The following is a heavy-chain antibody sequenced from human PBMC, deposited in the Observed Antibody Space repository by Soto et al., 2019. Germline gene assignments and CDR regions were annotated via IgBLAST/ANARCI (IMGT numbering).Heavy chain of an antibody. CDR1: GYIFTSYG. CDR2: ISAYKGET. J-gene: IGHJ4*02. Sequence: ASVKVSCRASGYIFTSYGISWVRLVPGQGLEWMGWISAYKGETKYAQILQGRVAMTTDTSTRTAYMELRSLTSGDTAVYYCARVAVACTSTPPQGFDYFGEGTLVTFSS. V-gene: IGHV1-18*01. CDR3: ARVAVACTSTPPQGFDY. D-gene: IGHD6-19*01.